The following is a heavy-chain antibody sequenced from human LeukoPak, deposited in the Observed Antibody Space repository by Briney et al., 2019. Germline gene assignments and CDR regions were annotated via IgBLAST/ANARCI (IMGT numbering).Heavy chain of an antibody. CDR1: GFTFTIYG. CDR3: ARDRPTCSGGTCYDYYYGMGV. V-gene: IGHV3-23*01. J-gene: IGHJ6*02. D-gene: IGHD2-15*01. Sequence: GGSLRLSCVTSGFTFTIYGMSWVRQAPGKGLEWVSSISGSGSSTYYADSVKGRFTISRDNSKNTLYLQMNSLRAEDTALYYCARDRPTCSGGTCYDYYYGMGVWGPGTTVTVSS. CDR2: ISGSGSST.